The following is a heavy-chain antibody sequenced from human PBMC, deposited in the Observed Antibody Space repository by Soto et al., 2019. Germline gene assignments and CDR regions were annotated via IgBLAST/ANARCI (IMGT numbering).Heavy chain of an antibody. Sequence: QVQLVESGGGVVQPGRSLRLSCAASGFTFSTYAMHWVRQAPGKGLEWVAVISYYGTNKYYADSVRGRFTISRDNSKNTVFLQMNRLRAEDTAVYYCAKDGGGYNYGYVMLDKYYYGMDVWGQGTTVTVSS. CDR2: ISYYGTNK. D-gene: IGHD5-18*01. V-gene: IGHV3-30-3*01. J-gene: IGHJ6*02. CDR1: GFTFSTYA. CDR3: AKDGGGYNYGYVMLDKYYYGMDV.